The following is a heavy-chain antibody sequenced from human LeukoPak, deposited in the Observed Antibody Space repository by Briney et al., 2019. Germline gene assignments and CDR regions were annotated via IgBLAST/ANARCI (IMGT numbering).Heavy chain of an antibody. Sequence: SETLSLTCTVSGGSISSSSYYWGWIRQPPGKGLEWIGSIYYSGSTYYNPSLKSRVTISVDTSKNQFSLKLSSVTAADTAVYYCASPSSGYYSYDAFDIWGQGTMVTVSS. J-gene: IGHJ3*02. D-gene: IGHD3-22*01. CDR2: IYYSGST. V-gene: IGHV4-39*01. CDR3: ASPSSGYYSYDAFDI. CDR1: GGSISSSSYY.